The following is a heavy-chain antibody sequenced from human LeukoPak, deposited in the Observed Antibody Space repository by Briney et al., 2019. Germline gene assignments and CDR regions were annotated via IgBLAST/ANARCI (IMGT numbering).Heavy chain of an antibody. CDR3: ARAGILVAGTDWYFDL. J-gene: IGHJ2*01. CDR1: GFTFSTYS. Sequence: GGSLRLSCAASGFTFSTYSMNWVRQAPGKGLEWVSSISSGGNYIYYADSMKDRFTISRDNAKNSLYLQMNSLRAEETAVYYCARAGILVAGTDWYFDLWGRGTLVTVSS. V-gene: IGHV3-21*01. CDR2: ISSGGNYI. D-gene: IGHD6-19*01.